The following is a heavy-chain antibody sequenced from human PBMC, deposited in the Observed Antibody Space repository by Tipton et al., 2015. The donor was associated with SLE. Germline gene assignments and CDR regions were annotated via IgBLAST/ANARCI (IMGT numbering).Heavy chain of an antibody. CDR2: IYYSGST. D-gene: IGHD2-8*01. J-gene: IGHJ4*02. CDR1: GGSVSSGSYY. Sequence: TLSLTCTVSGGSVSSGSYYWAWIRQHPGKGPEWIGHIYYSGSTYYYPSLKSRITISVDTSKNQFSLEVRSVTAADTAVYYCVRLRSKVLIDYWGQGTLVTVSS. V-gene: IGHV4-39*07. CDR3: VRLRSKVLIDY.